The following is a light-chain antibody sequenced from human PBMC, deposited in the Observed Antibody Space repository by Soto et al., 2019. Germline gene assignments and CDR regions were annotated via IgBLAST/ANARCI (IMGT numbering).Light chain of an antibody. CDR2: DSN. CDR3: GTWDSGLGAVV. CDR1: DSNIGNNH. Sequence: QSVLTQPPSVSAAPGQKVSISCSGSDSNIGNNHVSWYQQVPGTAPKLLIYDSNERPSGIPDRFSGSKSDTSATLGITGLQTGDEADYYCGTWDSGLGAVVFGGGTQLTVL. V-gene: IGLV1-51*01. J-gene: IGLJ2*01.